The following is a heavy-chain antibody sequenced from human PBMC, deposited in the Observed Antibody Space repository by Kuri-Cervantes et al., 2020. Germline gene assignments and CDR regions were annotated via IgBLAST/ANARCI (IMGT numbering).Heavy chain of an antibody. V-gene: IGHV3-7*01. CDR2: INHDGSEQ. CDR3: ARGVFSDSSSFDY. Sequence: GGSLRLSCAASGFTFSRYWMIWVRQTPGKGLEWVASINHDGSEQYYLDSVKGRFTFSRDNAKNSLFLQMNSLRPEDTSIYYCARGVFSDSSSFDYWGRGTLVTVSS. CDR1: GFTFSRYW. J-gene: IGHJ4*02. D-gene: IGHD3-22*01.